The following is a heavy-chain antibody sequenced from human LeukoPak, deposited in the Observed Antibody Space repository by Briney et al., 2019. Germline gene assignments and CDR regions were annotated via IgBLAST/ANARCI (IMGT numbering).Heavy chain of an antibody. CDR1: GFTLSNYD. D-gene: IGHD3-9*01. J-gene: IGHJ4*02. CDR2: SSGSSSAM. CDR3: AKGPYYDILTGYYSDY. Sequence: GGSLRLTCAASGFTLSNYDMNWVRQAPGKGLEWVSYSSGSSSAMYYADSVKGRFTISRDNSKNTLYLQMNSLRAEDTAVYYCAKGPYYDILTGYYSDYWGQGTLVTVSS. V-gene: IGHV3-48*01.